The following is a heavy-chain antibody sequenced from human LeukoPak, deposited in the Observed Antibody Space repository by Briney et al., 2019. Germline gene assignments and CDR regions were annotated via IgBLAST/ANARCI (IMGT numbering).Heavy chain of an antibody. CDR2: IYPGDSDT. J-gene: IGHJ4*02. D-gene: IGHD6-13*01. CDR3: ASLGEGSSSNFDY. Sequence: LGESLKISCKGSGYSFTSYWIGWVRQMPGKGLEWMGNIYPGDSDTRYSPSFQGQVTISADKSISTAYLQWSSLKASDTAMYYCASLGEGSSSNFDYWGQGTLVTVSP. V-gene: IGHV5-51*01. CDR1: GYSFTSYW.